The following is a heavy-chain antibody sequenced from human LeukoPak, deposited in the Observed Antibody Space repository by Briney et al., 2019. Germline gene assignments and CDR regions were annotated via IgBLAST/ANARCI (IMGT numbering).Heavy chain of an antibody. CDR3: ARVGSGYYYRFDY. Sequence: PSQTLSLTCTVSGGSISSGDYYWSWIRQPPGKGLEWIGYIYYSGSTYYNPSLKSRVTISVDTSKNQFSLKLSSVTAADTAVYYCARVGSGYYYRFDYWGQGTLDTVSS. CDR1: GGSISSGDYY. J-gene: IGHJ4*02. V-gene: IGHV4-30-4*08. CDR2: IYYSGST. D-gene: IGHD3-22*01.